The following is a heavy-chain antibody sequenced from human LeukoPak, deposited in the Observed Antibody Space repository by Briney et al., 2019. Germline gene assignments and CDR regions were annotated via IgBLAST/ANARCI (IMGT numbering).Heavy chain of an antibody. V-gene: IGHV3-23*01. CDR3: AKDSRTYYFGSGSFLLPKGPLGYFDY. D-gene: IGHD3-10*01. Sequence: PGGSLRLSCSASGFTFSSYAMSWVRQAPGKGLEWVSAISASGGSTYYADSVKGRFTISRDNSKNTLYLQMNSLRAEDTAVYYCAKDSRTYYFGSGSFLLPKGPLGYFDYWGQGTLVTVSS. CDR1: GFTFSSYA. J-gene: IGHJ4*02. CDR2: ISASGGST.